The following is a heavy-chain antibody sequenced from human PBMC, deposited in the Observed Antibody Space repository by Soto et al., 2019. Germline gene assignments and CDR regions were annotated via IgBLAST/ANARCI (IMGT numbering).Heavy chain of an antibody. Sequence: QMHLVESGGGVVQPGRSLTLSCVASGFTFTSYGIHWVRQAPGKGLEWVAVIWYDGSNKYYGDSVKGRFSISRDNSKNTVYLPMNSLRAEDTAVYYSARDRRFLEWLDYWGQGTLVSVSS. CDR3: ARDRRFLEWLDY. V-gene: IGHV3-33*01. CDR2: IWYDGSNK. CDR1: GFTFTSYG. D-gene: IGHD3-3*01. J-gene: IGHJ4*02.